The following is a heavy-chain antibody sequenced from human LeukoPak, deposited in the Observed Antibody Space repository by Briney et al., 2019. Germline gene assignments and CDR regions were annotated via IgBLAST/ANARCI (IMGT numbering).Heavy chain of an antibody. V-gene: IGHV4-39*07. Sequence: SETLSLTCTVSGGSISSSTYYWGWIRQPPGKGLEWIGTIYYSGTTYYNPSLKSRVTISIDTSTNQFSLKLSSVTAADTAVYYCARELLWFGELRYFDYWGQGTLVTVSS. CDR2: IYYSGTT. CDR3: ARELLWFGELRYFDY. D-gene: IGHD3-10*01. CDR1: GGSISSSTYY. J-gene: IGHJ4*02.